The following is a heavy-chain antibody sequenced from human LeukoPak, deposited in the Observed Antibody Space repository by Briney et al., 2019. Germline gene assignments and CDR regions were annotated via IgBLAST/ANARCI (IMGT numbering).Heavy chain of an antibody. D-gene: IGHD3-9*01. V-gene: IGHV1-46*01. J-gene: IGHJ4*02. CDR2: INPSGGST. Sequence: ASVKVSCKASGYTFTSYYVHWVRQAPGQGLEWMGIINPSGGSTTYAQKFRGRLTMTRDMSTSTVYMELSSLRSEDTAVYYCARGSRPVYNLLTGKRYFDYWGQGTLLTVSS. CDR1: GYTFTSYY. CDR3: ARGSRPVYNLLTGKRYFDY.